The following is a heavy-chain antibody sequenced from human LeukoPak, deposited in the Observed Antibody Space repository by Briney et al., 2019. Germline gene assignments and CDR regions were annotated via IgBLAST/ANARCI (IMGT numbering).Heavy chain of an antibody. CDR2: INRDGSQK. CDR3: ARDTYGGAVAGTRMNWFDP. Sequence: PGRSLRLSCAASGFTFDDYAMHWVRHAPGKGLEWVANINRDGSQKNHVDSVKGRFTISRDNSKNTLYLQMNSLRAEDTAVYYCARDTYGGAVAGTRMNWFDPWGQGTLVTVSS. CDR1: GFTFDDYA. J-gene: IGHJ5*02. V-gene: IGHV3-7*01. D-gene: IGHD6-19*01.